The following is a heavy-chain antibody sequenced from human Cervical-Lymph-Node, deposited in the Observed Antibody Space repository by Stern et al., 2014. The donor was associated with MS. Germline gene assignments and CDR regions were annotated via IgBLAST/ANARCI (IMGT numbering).Heavy chain of an antibody. CDR1: GGSISSGSYY. D-gene: IGHD1-26*01. J-gene: IGHJ6*02. CDR3: ARVGATTGYYYYGMDV. Sequence: QVQLQESGPGLVKPSQTLSLTCTVSGGSISSGSYYWSWIRQPAGKGLEWIGRIYTSGSTNYNPSLKSRVTISVDTPKNQFSLKLSSVTAADTAVYYCARVGATTGYYYYGMDVWGQGTTVTVSS. V-gene: IGHV4-61*02. CDR2: IYTSGST.